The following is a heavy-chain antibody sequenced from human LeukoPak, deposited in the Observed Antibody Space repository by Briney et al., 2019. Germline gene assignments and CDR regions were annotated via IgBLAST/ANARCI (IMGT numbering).Heavy chain of an antibody. V-gene: IGHV3-74*01. CDR2: INSDGTTT. D-gene: IGHD5-18*01. CDR1: GFSFSNSW. J-gene: IGHJ4*02. CDR3: ARDLVERGYSYGRCDY. Sequence: GGSLRLSCAASGFSFSNSWMHWVRQAPGKGLGWVSRINSDGTTTYYADSVKGRFTISRDNAKNSLYLQMNSLRAEDTAVYYCARDLVERGYSYGRCDYWGQGTLVTVSS.